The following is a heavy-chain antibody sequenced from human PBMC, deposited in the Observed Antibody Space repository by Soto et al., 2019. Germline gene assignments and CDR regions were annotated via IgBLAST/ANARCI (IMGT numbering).Heavy chain of an antibody. CDR3: AKTAFGDALDYYFCSGLDV. D-gene: IGHD4-17*01. J-gene: IGHJ6*02. Sequence: PGGSLRLSCAASGFTFSSYGMHWVRQAPGKGLEWVTFTSYEGSNTYYADSVKGRFTISRDNSKNTLYLQMNSLRAEDTAVYYCAKTAFGDALDYYFCSGLDVWGQGTTVTASS. CDR1: GFTFSSYG. CDR2: TSYEGSNT. V-gene: IGHV3-30*18.